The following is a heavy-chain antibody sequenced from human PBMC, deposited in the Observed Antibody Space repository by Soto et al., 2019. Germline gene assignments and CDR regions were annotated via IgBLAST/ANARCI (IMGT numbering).Heavy chain of an antibody. D-gene: IGHD6-19*01. V-gene: IGHV1-18*01. CDR1: GYTFSNYG. CDR3: SRFIMVGGWFDPNYYHGMDV. CDR2: ISGYNGNT. J-gene: IGHJ6*02. Sequence: QVQLVQSGAEVKKPGASVTVSCKTSGYTFSNYGINWVRQAPGQGLEWMGWISGYNGNTNYAQTVQGTDTMTTDTSTGTVYMELRSLKSDDTAIYYCSRFIMVGGWFDPNYYHGMDVWGQGTTVTVSS.